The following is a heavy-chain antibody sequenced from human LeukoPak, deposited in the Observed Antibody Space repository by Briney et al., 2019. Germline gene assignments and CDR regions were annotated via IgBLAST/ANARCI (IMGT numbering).Heavy chain of an antibody. CDR3: AGDQSGFGGHNNDAFDI. D-gene: IGHD3-16*01. J-gene: IGHJ3*02. V-gene: IGHV4-4*07. CDR1: GGSISNYY. Sequence: SETLSLTCTVSGGSISNYYWNWIRQPAGKGLEWVGRVYASGSTRYNPSFNSRVTMSAETSKNQVSLKVTSVTAAETAVYFCAGDQSGFGGHNNDAFDIWGQGKMVTVSS. CDR2: VYASGST.